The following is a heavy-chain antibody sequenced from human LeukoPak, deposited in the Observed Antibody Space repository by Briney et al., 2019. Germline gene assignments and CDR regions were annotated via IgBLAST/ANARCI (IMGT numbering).Heavy chain of an antibody. CDR2: ISADNGNT. Sequence: ASVKVSCKASSYIFTTYGISWVRQAPGQGLEWMGWISADNGNTKYAQNLQGRLTVATDTSTTTAYMELRSLRSDDTAAYYCARGDDYYGSGSYWYYFDYWGQGVLVTVSS. CDR3: ARGDDYYGSGSYWYYFDY. D-gene: IGHD3-10*01. V-gene: IGHV1-18*01. CDR1: SYIFTTYG. J-gene: IGHJ4*02.